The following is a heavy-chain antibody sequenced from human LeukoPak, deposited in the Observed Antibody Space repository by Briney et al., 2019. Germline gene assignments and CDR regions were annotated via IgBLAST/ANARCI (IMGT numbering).Heavy chain of an antibody. CDR2: FDPEDGET. CDR1: GYTLTELS. CDR3: ATGEIVYDFWSGYFSTLSKGPGY. D-gene: IGHD3-3*01. Sequence: GASVKVSCKVSGYTLTELSTHWVRQAPGKGLEWMGGFDPEDGETIYAQKFQGRVTMTEDTSTDTAYMELSSRRSEDTAVYYCATGEIVYDFWSGYFSTLSKGPGYWGQGTLVTVSS. V-gene: IGHV1-24*01. J-gene: IGHJ4*02.